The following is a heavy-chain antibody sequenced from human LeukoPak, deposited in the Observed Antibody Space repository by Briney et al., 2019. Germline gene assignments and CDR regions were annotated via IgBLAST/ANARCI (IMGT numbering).Heavy chain of an antibody. J-gene: IGHJ4*02. Sequence: GASVKVSCNASGGTFSSYAISWVRQAPGQGLEWMGGIIPIFGTANYAQKFQGRVTITADESTSTAYMELSSLRSEDTAVYYCARDPTYYDFWRGYPYFDYWGQGTLVTVSS. V-gene: IGHV1-69*13. D-gene: IGHD3-3*01. CDR1: GGTFSSYA. CDR2: IIPIFGTA. CDR3: ARDPTYYDFWRGYPYFDY.